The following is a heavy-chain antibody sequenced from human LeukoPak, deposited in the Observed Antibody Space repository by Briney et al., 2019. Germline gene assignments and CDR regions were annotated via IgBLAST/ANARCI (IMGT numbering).Heavy chain of an antibody. Sequence: PSETLSLTCTVSGYSISSGYYWGWIRQPPGKGLEWIGSIYHSGSTYYNPSLKSRVTISVDTSKNQFSLKLSSVTAADTAVYYCARGSSGWFGDYFDYWGQGTLVTVSS. CDR2: IYHSGST. D-gene: IGHD6-19*01. CDR1: GYSISSGYY. CDR3: ARGSSGWFGDYFDY. J-gene: IGHJ4*02. V-gene: IGHV4-38-2*02.